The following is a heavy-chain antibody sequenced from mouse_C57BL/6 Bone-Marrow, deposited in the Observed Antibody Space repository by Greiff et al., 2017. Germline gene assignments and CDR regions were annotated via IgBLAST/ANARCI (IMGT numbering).Heavy chain of an antibody. CDR2: IHPNSGST. J-gene: IGHJ2*01. D-gene: IGHD2-1*01. CDR1: GYTFTSYW. Sequence: VQLQQPGAELVKPGASVKLSCKASGYTFTSYWMHWVKQRPGQGLEWIGMIHPNSGSTNYNEKFKSKATLYVAKSSSTAYMQLSSLTSEDSAVDYWARGEYYYGNYEGFFDYGGQGTTVTVSS. CDR3: ARGEYYYGNYEGFFDY. V-gene: IGHV1-64*01.